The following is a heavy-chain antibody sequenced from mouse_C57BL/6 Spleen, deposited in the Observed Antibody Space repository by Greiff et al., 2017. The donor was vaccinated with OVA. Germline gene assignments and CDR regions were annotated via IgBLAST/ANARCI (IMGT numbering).Heavy chain of an antibody. CDR1: GYTFTSYW. D-gene: IGHD2-3*01. CDR2: INPSNGGT. Sequence: QVQLQQPGPELVKPGASVKLSCKASGYTFTSYWLHWVKQRPGQGLEWIGNINPSNGGTNYNEKFKSKATLTVDKSASTAYMQLSSLTSEDSAVYYCARGDGYLYYFDYWGQGTTLTVSS. CDR3: ARGDGYLYYFDY. V-gene: IGHV1-53*01. J-gene: IGHJ2*01.